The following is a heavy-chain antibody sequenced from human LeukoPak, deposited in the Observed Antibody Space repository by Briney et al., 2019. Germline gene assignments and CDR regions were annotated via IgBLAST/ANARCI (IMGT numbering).Heavy chain of an antibody. CDR3: ARCSPTSIYGDYSPNFQH. V-gene: IGHV4-4*02. D-gene: IGHD4-17*01. CDR2: IYHSGST. CDR1: GFTVSSNY. J-gene: IGHJ1*01. Sequence: GSLRLSCAASGFTVSSNYMSWVRQAPGKGLEWIGEIYHSGSTNYNPSLKSRVTISVDKSKNQFSLKLSSVTAADTAVYYCARCSPTSIYGDYSPNFQHWGQGTLVTVSS.